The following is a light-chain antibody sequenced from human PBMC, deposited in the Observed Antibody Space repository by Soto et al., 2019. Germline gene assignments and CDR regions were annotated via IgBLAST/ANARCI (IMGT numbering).Light chain of an antibody. V-gene: IGKV3-20*01. CDR1: QTLSNTY. Sequence: EIVLTQSPGTLSLSPGERATLSCRASQTLSNTYLAWYQHKPGQTPRLLIYGASSRATGIPERFSGSGSGTNFNLTISTLEPEDFAENDSQKYGRSPLSLGGGPEVEI. CDR2: GAS. J-gene: IGKJ4*01. CDR3: QKYGRSPLS.